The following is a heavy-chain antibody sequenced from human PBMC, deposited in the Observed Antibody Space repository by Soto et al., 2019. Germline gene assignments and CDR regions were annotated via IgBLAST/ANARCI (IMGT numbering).Heavy chain of an antibody. Sequence: EVQLVESGGGLVQPGGSLKLSCAASGFTFSGSAMHWVRQASGKGLEWVGRIRSKANSYATAYAASVKGRFTISRDDSKNTAYLQMNSLKTEDTAVYYCTTDTAMVSFGYYGMDLWGQGTTVTVSS. CDR2: IRSKANSYAT. CDR1: GFTFSGSA. CDR3: TTDTAMVSFGYYGMDL. V-gene: IGHV3-73*01. J-gene: IGHJ6*02. D-gene: IGHD5-18*01.